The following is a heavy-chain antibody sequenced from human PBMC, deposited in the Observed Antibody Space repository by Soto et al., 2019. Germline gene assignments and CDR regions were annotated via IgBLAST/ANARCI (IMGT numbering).Heavy chain of an antibody. V-gene: IGHV3-7*01. CDR3: RGGADY. Sequence: EVQLVESGGGLVQPGGSLRLSCAASGFTFSTYWMSWVRQAPGKGLEWVANIWPEGSEKKYVDSVKGRFTISRDNAKNSLYLQMNSLTVEDTAVYYCRGGADYWGQGTLVTVSS. CDR1: GFTFSTYW. CDR2: IWPEGSEK. D-gene: IGHD1-26*01. J-gene: IGHJ4*02.